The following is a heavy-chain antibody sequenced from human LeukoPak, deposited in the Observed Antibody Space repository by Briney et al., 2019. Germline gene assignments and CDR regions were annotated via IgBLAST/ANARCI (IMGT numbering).Heavy chain of an antibody. D-gene: IGHD4-17*01. V-gene: IGHV3-48*03. CDR2: ISSSGSTI. J-gene: IGHJ6*02. CDR1: GFTFSSYE. Sequence: PGGSLRLSCAASGFTFSSYEMKWVRQAPGKGLQWVSYISSSGSTIYYADSVKGRFTISRDNAKNSLYLQMNSLRVEDTAVYYCARAIGDFGRYCVDVWGQGTTITVTS. CDR3: ARAIGDFGRYCVDV.